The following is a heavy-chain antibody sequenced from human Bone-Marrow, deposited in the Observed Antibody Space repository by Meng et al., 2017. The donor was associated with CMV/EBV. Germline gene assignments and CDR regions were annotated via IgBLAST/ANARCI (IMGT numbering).Heavy chain of an antibody. CDR2: VTGSGSST. V-gene: IGHV3-23*01. Sequence: GESLKISCAASGFTFSSYWMSWVRQAPAKGLEWVSSVTGSGSSTYYADSVKGRFTISRDNSKNTVYLQMNSLRAEDTAKYYCAKGGRSTDWSFDYWGQETLVTVSS. CDR3: AKGGRSTDWSFDY. J-gene: IGHJ4*02. CDR1: GFTFSSYW. D-gene: IGHD3-9*01.